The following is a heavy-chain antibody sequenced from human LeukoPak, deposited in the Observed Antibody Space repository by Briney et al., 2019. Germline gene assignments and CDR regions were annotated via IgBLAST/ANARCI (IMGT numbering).Heavy chain of an antibody. CDR2: INAGNGNT. D-gene: IGHD3-10*01. V-gene: IGHV1-3*01. CDR3: ARDMVRGVIIRHGY. Sequence: GASVKVSCKASGYTFTSYAMHWVRQAPGQRLEWMGWINAGNGNTKYSQKFQGRVTITRDTSASTAYMELSSLRSEDTAVYYCARDMVRGVIIRHGYWGQGTPVTVSS. J-gene: IGHJ4*02. CDR1: GYTFTSYA.